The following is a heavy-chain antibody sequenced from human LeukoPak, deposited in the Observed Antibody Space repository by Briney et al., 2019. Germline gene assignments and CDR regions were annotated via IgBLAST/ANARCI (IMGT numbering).Heavy chain of an antibody. J-gene: IGHJ4*02. Sequence: ASVKVCCKASGYTFTGYYMHWVRQAPGQGLGWMGWINPNSGGTNYAQKFQGRVTMTRDTSVSTAYMELSRLRSDDTAVYYCARVPKWELLRGPFDYWGQGTLVTVSS. CDR1: GYTFTGYY. D-gene: IGHD1-26*01. V-gene: IGHV1-2*02. CDR3: ARVPKWELLRGPFDY. CDR2: INPNSGGT.